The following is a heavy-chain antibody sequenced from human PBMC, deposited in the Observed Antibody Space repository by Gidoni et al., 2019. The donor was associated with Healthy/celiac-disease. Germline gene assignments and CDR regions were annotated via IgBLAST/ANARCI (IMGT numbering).Heavy chain of an antibody. D-gene: IGHD2-15*01. Sequence: EAQLVETGGGLIKPGGSLRLLCAGSGFTVGCNYMSWVRQAPGKGREGVSVIDSGGCTYDADSVKFRFTISRDNSKNTLYLQMNSLRAEDTAVYYCARGHYGGSNYNWFDPWGQGTLVTVSS. CDR1: GFTVGCNY. CDR2: IDSGGCT. CDR3: ARGHYGGSNYNWFDP. V-gene: IGHV3-53*02. J-gene: IGHJ5*02.